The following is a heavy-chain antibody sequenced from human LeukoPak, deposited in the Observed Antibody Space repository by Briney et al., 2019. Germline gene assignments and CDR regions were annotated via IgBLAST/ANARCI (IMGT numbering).Heavy chain of an antibody. CDR2: INSDASDT. D-gene: IGHD2-2*01. J-gene: IGHJ4*02. CDR1: GFTFSSCG. Sequence: GGSLRLSCAASGFTFSSCGMHWVRQAPGKGLVWISRINSDASDTNYADFVKGRFTISRDNAKNTVYLQINSLRDEDTAVYYCARICSSTDCLIPDWGQGTLVTVSS. CDR3: ARICSSTDCLIPD. V-gene: IGHV3-74*01.